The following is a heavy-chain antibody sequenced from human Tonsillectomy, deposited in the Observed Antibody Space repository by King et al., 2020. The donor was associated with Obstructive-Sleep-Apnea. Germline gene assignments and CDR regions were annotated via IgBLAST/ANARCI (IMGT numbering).Heavy chain of an antibody. CDR3: ANAFHPRIYSCMDV. CDR1: GFTFDDYA. CDR2: MSWNSGSV. V-gene: IGHV3-9*01. J-gene: IGHJ6*02. Sequence: VQLVESGGGLVQPGRSLRLSCAASGFTFDDYAMHWVRQAPGKGLEWVSGMSWNSGSVGYARSVKCRFTISRDNAKNSLYLQMNSLSIQDQALYYCANAFHPRIYSCMDVWGQGTPVTVSS.